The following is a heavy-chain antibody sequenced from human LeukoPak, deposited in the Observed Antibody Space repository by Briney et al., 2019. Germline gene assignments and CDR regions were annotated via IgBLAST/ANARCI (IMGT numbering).Heavy chain of an antibody. D-gene: IGHD3-9*01. V-gene: IGHV4-4*07. CDR1: GGSISSYY. Sequence: PETLSLTCTVSGGSISSYYWSWIRQPAGKGLEWIGSIYYSGSTYYNPSLKSRVTISVDTSKNQFSLKLSSVTAADTAVYYCAREPPPPYYDILTGALPFDYWGQGTLVTVSS. J-gene: IGHJ4*02. CDR2: IYYSGST. CDR3: AREPPPPYYDILTGALPFDY.